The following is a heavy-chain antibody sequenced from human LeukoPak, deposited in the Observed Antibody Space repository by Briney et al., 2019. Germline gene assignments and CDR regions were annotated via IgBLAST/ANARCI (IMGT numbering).Heavy chain of an antibody. Sequence: ASVKVSCKASGYTFTSYGIYWVRQAPGQGLEWMGWISAYNGNTNHAQKLQGRVTMTTDTSTSTAYVELRSLRSDDTAVYYCARAEGVVVAAHMXVWGXGXXVT. CDR2: ISAYNGNT. CDR3: ARAEGVVVAAHMXV. V-gene: IGHV1-18*01. D-gene: IGHD2-15*01. J-gene: IGHJ6*03. CDR1: GYTFTSYG.